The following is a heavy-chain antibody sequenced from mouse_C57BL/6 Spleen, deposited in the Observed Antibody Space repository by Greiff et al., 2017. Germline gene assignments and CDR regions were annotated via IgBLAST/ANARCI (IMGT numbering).Heavy chain of an antibody. V-gene: IGHV1-55*01. J-gene: IGHJ4*01. CDR2: IYPGSGST. CDR1: GYTFTSYW. CDR3: ARDYYGSSYVIYYAMDY. Sequence: VQLQQSGAELVKPGASVKMSCKASGYTFTSYWITWVKQRPGQGLEWIGDIYPGSGSTNYNEKFKSKATLTVDTSSSTAYMQLSSLTSEDSAVYYCARDYYGSSYVIYYAMDYWGQGTSVTVSS. D-gene: IGHD1-1*01.